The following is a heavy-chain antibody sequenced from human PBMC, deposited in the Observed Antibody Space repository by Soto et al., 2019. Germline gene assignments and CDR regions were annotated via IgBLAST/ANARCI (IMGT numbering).Heavy chain of an antibody. CDR3: ARGLRGATRYYFDY. J-gene: IGHJ4*02. D-gene: IGHD3-10*01. CDR2: IYYSGST. V-gene: IGHV4-59*01. Sequence: ETLSLTCTVSGGSISSYYWSWIRQPPGKGLEWIGYIYYSGSTNYNPSLKSRVTISVDTSKNQFSLKLSSVTAADTAVYYCARGLRGATRYYFDYWGQGTLVTVAS. CDR1: GGSISSYY.